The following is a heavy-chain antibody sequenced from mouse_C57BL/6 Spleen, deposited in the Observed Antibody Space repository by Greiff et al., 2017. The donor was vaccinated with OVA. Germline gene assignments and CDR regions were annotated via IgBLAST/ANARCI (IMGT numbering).Heavy chain of an antibody. Sequence: EVMLVESGGGLVKPGGSLKLSCAASGFTFSSYTMSWVRQTPEKRLEWVATISGGGGNTYYPDSVKGRFTLSRDNAKNTLYLQMISLRSEDTALYYCARQRGDDGGFDYWGQGTTLTVSS. CDR2: ISGGGGNT. CDR3: ARQRGDDGGFDY. J-gene: IGHJ2*01. V-gene: IGHV5-9*01. D-gene: IGHD2-2*01. CDR1: GFTFSSYT.